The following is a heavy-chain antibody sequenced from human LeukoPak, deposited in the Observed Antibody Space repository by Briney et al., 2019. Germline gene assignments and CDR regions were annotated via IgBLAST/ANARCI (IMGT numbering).Heavy chain of an antibody. CDR2: IYYSGST. J-gene: IGHJ6*02. Sequence: SETLSLTCTVSGGSFSSGSYYWSWIRQPPGKGLEWIGYIYYSGSTNYNPSLKSRVTISVDTSKNQFSLKLSSVTAADTAVYYCARVTGTTSYYYYGMDVWGQGTTVTVSS. D-gene: IGHD1-7*01. CDR1: GGSFSSGSYY. CDR3: ARVTGTTSYYYYGMDV. V-gene: IGHV4-61*01.